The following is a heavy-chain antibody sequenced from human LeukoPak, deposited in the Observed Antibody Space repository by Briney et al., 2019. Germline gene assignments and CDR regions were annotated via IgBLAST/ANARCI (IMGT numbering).Heavy chain of an antibody. V-gene: IGHV4-59*08. Sequence: SETLSLTCTVSGGSISSYYWSWIRQPPGKXLEWIGYIYYSGSTNYNPSLKSRVTISVDTSKNQFSLKLSSVTAADTAVYYCARHTSGIAAAGIDYWGQGTLVTVSS. CDR1: GGSISSYY. CDR2: IYYSGST. D-gene: IGHD6-13*01. CDR3: ARHTSGIAAAGIDY. J-gene: IGHJ4*02.